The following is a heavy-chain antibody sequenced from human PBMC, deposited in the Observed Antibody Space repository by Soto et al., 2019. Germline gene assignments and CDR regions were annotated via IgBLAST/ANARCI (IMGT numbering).Heavy chain of an antibody. CDR2: IDPSDSYI. J-gene: IGHJ6*02. D-gene: IGHD3-9*01. CDR1: GYISTKYW. CDR3: ARQDDAGYVDYYYGMDV. Sequence: PWESLKISCKGSGYISTKYWISWVRQRSGQGLEWMGRIDPSDSYINYSPSFQGHVIISVDKSITTAYLQWSSLKASDTAMYYCARQDDAGYVDYYYGMDVWGQGTTVTVSS. V-gene: IGHV5-10-1*01.